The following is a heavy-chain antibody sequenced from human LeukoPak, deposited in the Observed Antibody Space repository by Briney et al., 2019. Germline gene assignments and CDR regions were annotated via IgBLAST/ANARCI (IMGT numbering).Heavy chain of an antibody. CDR3: ARAYSSGWYVFDY. V-gene: IGHV3-53*01. J-gene: IGHJ4*02. CDR2: IYSGGST. Sequence: PGGSLRLSCAASGFTVSSNYMGWVRQAPGKGLEWVSVIYSGGSTYYADSVKGRFTISRDNSKNTLYLQMNSLRAEDTAVYYCARAYSSGWYVFDYWGQGTLVTVSS. CDR1: GFTVSSNY. D-gene: IGHD6-19*01.